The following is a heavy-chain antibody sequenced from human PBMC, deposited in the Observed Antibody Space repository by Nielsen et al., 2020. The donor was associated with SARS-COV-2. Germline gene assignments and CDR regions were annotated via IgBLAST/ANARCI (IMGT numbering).Heavy chain of an antibody. CDR2: INSDGSST. CDR3: ARDRPRGYSSSWSDAFDI. D-gene: IGHD6-13*01. V-gene: IGHV3-74*01. Sequence: GGSLRLSCAASGFTFSSYWMHWVRQAPGKGLVWVSRINSDGSSTSYADSVKGRFTISRDNAKNTLYLQMNSLRAEDTAVYYCARDRPRGYSSSWSDAFDIWGQGTMVTVSS. CDR1: GFTFSSYW. J-gene: IGHJ3*02.